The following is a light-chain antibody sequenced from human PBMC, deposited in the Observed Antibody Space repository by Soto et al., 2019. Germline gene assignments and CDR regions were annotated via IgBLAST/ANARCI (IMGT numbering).Light chain of an antibody. Sequence: DIVMTQTPLSSPVTLGQPASISCRSSQSLAHNDGTTYLSWLQQRPGQPPRLLLYRISNRFSGVPDRFSGSGAGPDFTLHISRVEAEDVGVYYCMQTTQFPWTFGQGTKVDIK. J-gene: IGKJ1*01. V-gene: IGKV2-24*01. CDR3: MQTTQFPWT. CDR2: RIS. CDR1: QSLAHNDGTTY.